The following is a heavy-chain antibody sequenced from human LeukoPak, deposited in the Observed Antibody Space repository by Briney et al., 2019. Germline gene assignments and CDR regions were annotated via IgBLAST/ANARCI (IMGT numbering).Heavy chain of an antibody. Sequence: SVKDSCKASGGTFSSYAISWVRQAPGQGLEWMGGIIPIFGTANYAQKFQGRVTITTDESTSTAYMELSSLRSEDTAVYYCARVDGSSSGFDYWGQGTLVTVSS. CDR3: ARVDGSSSGFDY. D-gene: IGHD6-6*01. CDR1: GGTFSSYA. CDR2: IIPIFGTA. J-gene: IGHJ4*02. V-gene: IGHV1-69*05.